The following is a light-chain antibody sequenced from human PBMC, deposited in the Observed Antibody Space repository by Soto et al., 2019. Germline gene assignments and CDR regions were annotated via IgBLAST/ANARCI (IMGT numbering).Light chain of an antibody. V-gene: IGKV3-20*01. CDR1: QSVSSSY. J-gene: IGKJ5*01. CDR3: QQFDDSVT. CDR2: GAS. Sequence: ESVLTQSPDTLALSPGERATHYCRASQSVSSSYLAWYQQKPGQAPRLLIYGASSRATGIPDRFSGSGSGTDFTLTISRLEPEDSAVYYCQQFDDSVTFGQGTRLEIK.